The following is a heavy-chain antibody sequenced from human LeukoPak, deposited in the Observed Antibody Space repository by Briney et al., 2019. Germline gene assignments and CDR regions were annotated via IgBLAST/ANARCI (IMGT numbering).Heavy chain of an antibody. D-gene: IGHD5-24*01. V-gene: IGHV3-74*01. Sequence: GGSLRLSCAASGLTFSSYWMHWVRQAPGKGLVWVSRINSDGSRINYADSVKGRFTISRDNAKNTLYLQMNSLRAEDTAVYYCARVHGDGYNSRYFDYWGQGTLVTVSS. CDR2: INSDGSRI. J-gene: IGHJ4*02. CDR1: GLTFSSYW. CDR3: ARVHGDGYNSRYFDY.